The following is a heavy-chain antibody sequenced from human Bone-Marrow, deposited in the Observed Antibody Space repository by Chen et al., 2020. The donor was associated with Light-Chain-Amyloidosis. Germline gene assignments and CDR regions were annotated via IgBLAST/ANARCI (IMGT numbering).Heavy chain of an antibody. CDR1: GFTLGTYS. CDR2: ISSNGNAI. V-gene: IGHV3-48*01. D-gene: IGHD6-13*01. Sequence: VQLVESGGGLVQPGGSLRLSCAASGFTLGTYSLTWVRQAPGKGLEWLSYISSNGNAIFYAASVRGRFTISRDNANSSLYLQMRNLRVEDTAVYYCARDSGESAADDFWGQGTLVTVSS. CDR3: ARDSGESAADDF. J-gene: IGHJ4*02.